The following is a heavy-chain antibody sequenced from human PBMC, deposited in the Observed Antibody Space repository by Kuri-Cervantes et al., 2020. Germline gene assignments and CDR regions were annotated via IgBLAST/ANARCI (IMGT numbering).Heavy chain of an antibody. V-gene: IGHV1-3*01. Sequence: SVKVSCKASGYTFTSYSIHWVRQAPGPRLEWMGWINAGNGNTKYTRKFQGRVSITRDTSASTAYMELSSLRSEDTAVYYCVREERYPDSWGQGTLVTVSS. CDR1: GYTFTSYS. CDR3: VREERYPDS. CDR2: INAGNGNT. D-gene: IGHD1-14*01. J-gene: IGHJ5*01.